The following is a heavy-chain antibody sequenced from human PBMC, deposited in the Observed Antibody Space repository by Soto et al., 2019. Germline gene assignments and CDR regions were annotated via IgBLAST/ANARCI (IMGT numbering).Heavy chain of an antibody. Sequence: SETLSLTCAVSGGSIISDGYSWSWIRQPPGKGLQWIGHIYEGGNTYYTPSLESRVAISTDKSKNQFSLRLSSVTAADTAVYYCVRRSPEDAFDIWGQGTMVTV. CDR2: IYEGGNT. CDR3: VRRSPEDAFDI. J-gene: IGHJ3*02. CDR1: GGSIISDGYS. V-gene: IGHV4-30-2*01.